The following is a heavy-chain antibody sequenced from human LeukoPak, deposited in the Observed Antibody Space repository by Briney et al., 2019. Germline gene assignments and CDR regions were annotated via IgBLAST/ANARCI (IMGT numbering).Heavy chain of an antibody. Sequence: SVKVSCKASGGTLSSYAISWVRQAPGQGLEWMRRIIPILGIANYAQKFQGRVTITADKSTSTAYMELSSLRSEDTAVYYCARDVIAVAGTYAFDIWGQGTTVTVSS. D-gene: IGHD6-19*01. J-gene: IGHJ3*02. CDR3: ARDVIAVAGTYAFDI. CDR2: IIPILGIA. CDR1: GGTLSSYA. V-gene: IGHV1-69*04.